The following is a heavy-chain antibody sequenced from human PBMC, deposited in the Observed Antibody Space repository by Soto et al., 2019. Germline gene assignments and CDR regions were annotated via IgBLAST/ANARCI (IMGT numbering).Heavy chain of an antibody. CDR2: IIPIFGTA. CDR3: ARDPINVLRYFDWSKPRDYYYGMDV. Sequence: SVKVSCKASGGTFSSYAISWVRQAPGQGLEWMGGIIPIFGTANYAQKFQGRVTITADESTSTAYMELSSLRSEDTAVYYCARDPINVLRYFDWSKPRDYYYGMDVWGQGTTVTVSS. V-gene: IGHV1-69*13. D-gene: IGHD3-9*01. J-gene: IGHJ6*02. CDR1: GGTFSSYA.